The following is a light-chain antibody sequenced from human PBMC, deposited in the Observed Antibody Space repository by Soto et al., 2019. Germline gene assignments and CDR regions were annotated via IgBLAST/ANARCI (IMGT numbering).Light chain of an antibody. J-gene: IGLJ1*01. V-gene: IGLV2-8*01. Sequence: QSVLTQPPSASGAFGQSVTISCTGTSSDVGGYNYVSWYQQHPGKAPKLMIYEVSERPSGVPDRFSGSKSGNTASLTVSGLQADDEADDYCSSYSGTNYHYVFGTGTNVTVL. CDR1: SSDVGGYNY. CDR3: SSYSGTNYHYV. CDR2: EVS.